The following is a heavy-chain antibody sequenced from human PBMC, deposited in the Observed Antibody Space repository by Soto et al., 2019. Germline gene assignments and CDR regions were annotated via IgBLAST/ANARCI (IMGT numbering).Heavy chain of an antibody. Sequence: TGGSLRLSCEASGVTFSNFGMSWVRQAPGKGLEWVSGLTGNGGTTYYADSVKGRFTISRDNSKNTLNLQMNSLRVEDTAVYYCAQGGQCQPPYQFDSWGQGTLVTVSS. V-gene: IGHV3-23*01. D-gene: IGHD2-2*01. J-gene: IGHJ4*02. CDR2: LTGNGGTT. CDR3: AQGGQCQPPYQFDS. CDR1: GVTFSNFG.